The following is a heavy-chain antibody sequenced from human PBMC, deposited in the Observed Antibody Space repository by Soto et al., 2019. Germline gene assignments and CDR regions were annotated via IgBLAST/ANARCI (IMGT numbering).Heavy chain of an antibody. Sequence: PGGSLRLSCAASGFTFSSYAMSWVRQAPGKGLEWVSAISGSGGSTYYADSVKGRFTISRDNSKNTLYLQMNSLRAEDTAVYYCAKERTPIAVAGTIVDYWGQGTLVTVSS. CDR1: GFTFSSYA. D-gene: IGHD6-19*01. CDR2: ISGSGGST. J-gene: IGHJ4*02. CDR3: AKERTPIAVAGTIVDY. V-gene: IGHV3-23*01.